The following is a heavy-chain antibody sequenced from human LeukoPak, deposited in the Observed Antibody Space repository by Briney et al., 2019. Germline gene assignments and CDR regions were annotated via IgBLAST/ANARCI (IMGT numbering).Heavy chain of an antibody. V-gene: IGHV3-23*01. D-gene: IGHD2-2*01. J-gene: IGHJ4*02. Sequence: GGSLRLSCAASGFTFSSYAMSWVRQAPGKGLEWVSAISGSGGSTYYADSVKGRLTISRDNSKNTLYLQMNSLRAEDTAVYYCAKDQDYCSSTSCYWDYWGQGTLVTVSS. CDR3: AKDQDYCSSTSCYWDY. CDR2: ISGSGGST. CDR1: GFTFSSYA.